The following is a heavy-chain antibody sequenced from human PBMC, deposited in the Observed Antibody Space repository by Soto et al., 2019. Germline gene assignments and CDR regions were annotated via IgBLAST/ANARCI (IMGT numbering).Heavy chain of an antibody. CDR3: ARLVGNSWLDH. Sequence: PSETLSLTCAVYGGSFSGYYWSWIRQPPGKGLEWIGEINHSGSTNYNPSLKIRVTISVDTSKNQFSLKLSSVTAADTAVYYCARLVGNSWLDHWGQGTLVTVS. CDR2: INHSGST. V-gene: IGHV4-34*01. J-gene: IGHJ5*02. D-gene: IGHD6-6*01. CDR1: GGSFSGYY.